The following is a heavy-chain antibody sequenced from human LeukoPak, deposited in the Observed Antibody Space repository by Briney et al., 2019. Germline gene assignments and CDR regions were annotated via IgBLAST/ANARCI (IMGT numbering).Heavy chain of an antibody. CDR1: GGSFSGYY. V-gene: IGHV4-59*01. J-gene: IGHJ4*02. CDR2: IYYSGST. Sequence: PSETLSLTCAVYGGSFSGYYWSWIRQPPGKGLEWIGYIYYSGSTNYNPSLKSRVTISVDTSKNQFSLKLSSVTAADTAVYYCARTATTGDYFDYWGQGTLVTVSS. D-gene: IGHD1-1*01. CDR3: ARTATTGDYFDY.